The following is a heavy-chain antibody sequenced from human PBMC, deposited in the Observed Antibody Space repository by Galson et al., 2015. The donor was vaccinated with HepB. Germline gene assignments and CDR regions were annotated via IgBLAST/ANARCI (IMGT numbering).Heavy chain of an antibody. D-gene: IGHD2-8*02. V-gene: IGHV3-30*04. CDR1: GFTFSRYA. CDR2: ISSGGSNY. CDR3: ARVRGSLLSYFYYAMDV. Sequence: SLRLSCAASGFTFSRYAVHWVRQAPGKGLEWVAVISSGGSNYYYADSVKGRFTISRDIAKNALYLQIKSLRTEDTAVYYCARVRGSLLSYFYYAMDVWGQGTTVTVSS. J-gene: IGHJ6*02.